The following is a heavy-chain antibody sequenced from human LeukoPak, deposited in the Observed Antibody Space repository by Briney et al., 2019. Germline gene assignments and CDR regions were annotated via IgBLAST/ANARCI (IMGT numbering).Heavy chain of an antibody. CDR3: AQAVAQWLLPGRNNWFDP. J-gene: IGHJ5*02. V-gene: IGHV1-69*06. Sequence: AVKVSCKASGGTFSSYAISWVRQAPGQGLEWMGGIIPIFGTANYAQKFQGRVTITADKSTSTAYMELSSLRSEDTAVYYCAQAVAQWLLPGRNNWFDPWGQGTLVTVSS. CDR2: IIPIFGTA. CDR1: GGTFSSYA. D-gene: IGHD6-19*01.